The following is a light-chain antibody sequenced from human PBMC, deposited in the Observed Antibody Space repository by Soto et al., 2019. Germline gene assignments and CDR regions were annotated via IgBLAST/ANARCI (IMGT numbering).Light chain of an antibody. CDR3: QHYNSYSEA. CDR2: KAS. Sequence: DIQMSQSPSTLSGYVGDRVTITCRASQTISSWLAWYQQKPGKAPKLLIYKASTLKSGVPSRFSGSGSGTEFTLTISSLQPDDFATYYCQHYNSYSEAFGQGTNVDIK. CDR1: QTISSW. J-gene: IGKJ1*01. V-gene: IGKV1-5*03.